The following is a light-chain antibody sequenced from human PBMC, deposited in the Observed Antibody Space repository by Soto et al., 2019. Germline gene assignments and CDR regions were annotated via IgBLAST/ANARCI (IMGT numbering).Light chain of an antibody. CDR1: QSVSSK. J-gene: IGKJ2*01. CDR2: GAS. Sequence: EIVMTQSPATLSLSPGERVTLSCRASQSVSSKLAWYQQKPGQAPRLLIYGASIRATDIPARFSGSGSGTEFTLTISRLQSEDFAIFYCQQYSNWPYTFGQGTKLEMK. V-gene: IGKV3-15*01. CDR3: QQYSNWPYT.